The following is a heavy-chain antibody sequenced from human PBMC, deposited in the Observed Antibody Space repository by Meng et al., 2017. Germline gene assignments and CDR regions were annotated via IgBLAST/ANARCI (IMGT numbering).Heavy chain of an antibody. D-gene: IGHD3-16*01. CDR2: ISYDGSNK. CDR3: ARDRSMGGASDDY. CDR1: GFTFSSYA. J-gene: IGHJ4*02. V-gene: IGHV3-30*01. Sequence: QAELVGTGGGVVQPGGSLRLPCADSGFTFSSYAMHWVRQAPGKGLEWVAVISYDGSNKYYADSVKGRFTISRDNSKNTLYLQMNSLRAEDTAVYYCARDRSMGGASDDYWGQGTLVTVSS.